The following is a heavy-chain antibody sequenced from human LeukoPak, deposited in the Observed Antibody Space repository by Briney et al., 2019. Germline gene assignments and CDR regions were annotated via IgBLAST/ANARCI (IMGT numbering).Heavy chain of an antibody. CDR2: INPNSGGT. CDR3: ARDYVYGDYPHHAFDI. CDR1: GYTFTGYY. V-gene: IGHV1-2*02. D-gene: IGHD4-17*01. J-gene: IGHJ3*02. Sequence: ASVKVSCKASGYTFTGYYMHWVRQAPGQGLEWMGWINPNSGGTNYAQKFQGRVTMTRDTSISTAYMELSRLRSDDTAVYYCARDYVYGDYPHHAFDIWGQGTMVTVSS.